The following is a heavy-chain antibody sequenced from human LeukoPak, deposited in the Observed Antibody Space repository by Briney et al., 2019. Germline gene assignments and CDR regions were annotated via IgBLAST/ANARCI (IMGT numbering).Heavy chain of an antibody. V-gene: IGHV3-23*01. CDR1: GFTFSSYA. CDR2: ISGSGGST. Sequence: GGSLRLSCAASGFTFSSYAMTWIRQAPGKGLEWVSSISGSGGSTYYADSVKGRFTISRDNSKNTLYLQVNSLRAEDTAIYYCAKEGQAYYGSGYYFDYWGQGTLVTVSS. J-gene: IGHJ4*02. D-gene: IGHD3-10*01. CDR3: AKEGQAYYGSGYYFDY.